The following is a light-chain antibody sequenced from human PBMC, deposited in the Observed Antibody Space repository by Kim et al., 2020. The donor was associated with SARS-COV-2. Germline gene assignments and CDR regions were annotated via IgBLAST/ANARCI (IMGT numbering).Light chain of an antibody. CDR2: RNN. CDR1: SNNVGSQG. V-gene: IGLV10-54*04. J-gene: IGLJ3*02. Sequence: QAGLTQPPSVSKALRQTATLTCSGNSNNVGSQGVGWLQQHQGRPPKLLSYRNNNRPSGISERFSASRSGNTASLTITELQPEDEADYDCSPWDTSLRVWGFGGGTRLTVL. CDR3: SPWDTSLRVWG.